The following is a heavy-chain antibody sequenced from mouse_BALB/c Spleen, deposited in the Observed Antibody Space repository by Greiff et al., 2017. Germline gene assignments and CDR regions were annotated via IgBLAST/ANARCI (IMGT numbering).Heavy chain of an antibody. J-gene: IGHJ4*01. Sequence: EVQLQQSGPELVKPGASVKISCKASGYSFTGYYMHWVKQSHVKSLEWIGRINPYNGATSYNQNFKDKASLTVDKSSSTAYMELHSLTSEDSAVYYCARSSKVYAMDYWGQGTSVTVSS. V-gene: IGHV1-26*01. D-gene: IGHD2-5*01. CDR1: GYSFTGYY. CDR3: ARSSKVYAMDY. CDR2: INPYNGAT.